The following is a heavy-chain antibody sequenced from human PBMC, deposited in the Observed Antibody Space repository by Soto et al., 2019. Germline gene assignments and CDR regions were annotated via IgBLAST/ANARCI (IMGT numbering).Heavy chain of an antibody. V-gene: IGHV4-34*01. CDR2: INHSGST. CDR1: GGSFSGYY. CDR3: ARGRRNAGYYYYYGMDV. J-gene: IGHJ6*02. Sequence: SENLSLTCAVYGGSFSGYYWSWIRQPPGKRLEWIGEINHSGSTNYNPSLKSRVTISVDTSKNQFSLKLSSVTAADTAVYYCARGRRNAGYYYYYGMDVWGQGTTVTVS.